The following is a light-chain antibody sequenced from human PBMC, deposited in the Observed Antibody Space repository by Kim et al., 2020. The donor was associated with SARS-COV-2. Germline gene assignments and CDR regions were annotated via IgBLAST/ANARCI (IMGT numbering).Light chain of an antibody. J-gene: IGLJ2*01. Sequence: GQKVTISCSGSSTIIGNNYISWYQQLPGTAPKLLIYNNNKRPSGIPDRFSGSKSGTSATLSITGLRTEDEADYYCGTWDSSLSAVVFGGGTQLTVL. CDR3: GTWDSSLSAVV. V-gene: IGLV1-51*01. CDR1: STIIGNNY. CDR2: NNN.